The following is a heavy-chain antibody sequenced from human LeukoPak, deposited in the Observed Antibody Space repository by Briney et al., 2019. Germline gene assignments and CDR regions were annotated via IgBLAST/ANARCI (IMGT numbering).Heavy chain of an antibody. CDR1: GFTFSSYW. D-gene: IGHD2-15*01. CDR2: IKQDGSEK. V-gene: IGHV3-7*01. CDR3: ARDCSGGSCYFRAFDI. Sequence: PGGSLRLSCAASGFTFSSYWMSWVRQAPGKGLEWVANIKQDGSEKYYVDSVKGRFTISRDNAKNSLYLQMNSLRAEDTAVYYCARDCSGGSCYFRAFDIWGQGTMVTVSS. J-gene: IGHJ3*02.